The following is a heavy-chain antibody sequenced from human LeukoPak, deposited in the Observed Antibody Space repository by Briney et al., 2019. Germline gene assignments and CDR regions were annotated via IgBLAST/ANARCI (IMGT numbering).Heavy chain of an antibody. CDR2: INYSGST. J-gene: IGHJ5*02. CDR1: GGSIITTSYY. D-gene: IGHD1-26*01. Sequence: SETLSLTCSVSGGSIITTSYYWGWIRQPPGKGLEWIGSINYSGSTYYNPSLKSRVTISVDTSKNHFSLKLNSVTAADTAVFYCVRDDGGSTGRFDPWGQGTLVTVSS. CDR3: VRDDGGSTGRFDP. V-gene: IGHV4-39*07.